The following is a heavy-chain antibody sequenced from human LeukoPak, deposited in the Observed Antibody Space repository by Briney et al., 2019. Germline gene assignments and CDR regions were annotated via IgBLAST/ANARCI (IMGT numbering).Heavy chain of an antibody. J-gene: IGHJ6*02. V-gene: IGHV4-34*01. CDR1: GGSFSGYY. D-gene: IGHD1-26*01. Sequence: SETLSLTCAVYGGSFSGYYWSWIRQPPGKGLEWIGEINHSGSTNYNPSLKSRATISVDTSKNQFSLKLSSVTAADTAVYYCARGRGAYYYYYGMDVWGQGTTVTVSS. CDR2: INHSGST. CDR3: ARGRGAYYYYYGMDV.